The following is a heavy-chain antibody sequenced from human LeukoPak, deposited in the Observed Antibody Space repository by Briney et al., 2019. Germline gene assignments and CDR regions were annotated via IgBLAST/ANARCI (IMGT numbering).Heavy chain of an antibody. Sequence: SETLSLTCAVYGGSFSGYYSSWIRQPPGKGLEWIGEINHSGSTNYNPSLKSRVTISVDTSKNQFSLKLSSVTAADTAVYYCARAPPYSSSWVDYWGQGTLVTVSS. CDR1: GGSFSGYY. CDR2: INHSGST. D-gene: IGHD6-13*01. J-gene: IGHJ4*02. CDR3: ARAPPYSSSWVDY. V-gene: IGHV4-34*01.